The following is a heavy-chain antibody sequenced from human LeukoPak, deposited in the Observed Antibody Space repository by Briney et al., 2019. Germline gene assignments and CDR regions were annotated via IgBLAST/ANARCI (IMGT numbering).Heavy chain of an antibody. Sequence: PGGSLRLSCAASGFTFSSYGMHWVRQAPGKGLEWVAFIRYDGSNKYYADSVKGRFTISRDNSKNTLYLQMNSLRAEDTAVYYCAKGPSIAARLGWFDPWGQGTLVTVSS. CDR1: GFTFSSYG. V-gene: IGHV3-30*02. CDR3: AKGPSIAARLGWFDP. D-gene: IGHD6-6*01. J-gene: IGHJ5*02. CDR2: IRYDGSNK.